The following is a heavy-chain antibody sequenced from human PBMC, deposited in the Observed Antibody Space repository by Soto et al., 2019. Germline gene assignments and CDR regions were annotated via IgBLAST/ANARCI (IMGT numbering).Heavy chain of an antibody. CDR3: ARQPSRGFLNGSRMDV. J-gene: IGHJ6*02. D-gene: IGHD3-9*01. CDR2: IDPSDSYT. Sequence: GESLKIACNGSGYSFTSYWISWVRQMPGKGLEWMGRIDPSDSYTNYSPSFQGHVTISADKSISTAYLQWSSLKASDTAMYYWARQPSRGFLNGSRMDVWGQGTTVTVSS. CDR1: GYSFTSYW. V-gene: IGHV5-10-1*01.